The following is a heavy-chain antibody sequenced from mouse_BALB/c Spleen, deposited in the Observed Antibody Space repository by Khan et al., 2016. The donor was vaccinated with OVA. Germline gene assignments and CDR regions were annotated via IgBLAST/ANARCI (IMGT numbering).Heavy chain of an antibody. CDR3: ARVYGGDFDY. CDR2: ISYSGNT. CDR1: GYSITSDYA. J-gene: IGHJ2*01. D-gene: IGHD1-1*01. V-gene: IGHV3-2*02. Sequence: VQLKQSGPGLVKPSQSLSLTCTVTGYSITSDYAWNWIRQFPGNKLELMGFISYSGNTKYNPSLKSRISITRDTSKNQFFLQLNSVTFEDTATYYCARVYGGDFDYWGQGTALTVSS.